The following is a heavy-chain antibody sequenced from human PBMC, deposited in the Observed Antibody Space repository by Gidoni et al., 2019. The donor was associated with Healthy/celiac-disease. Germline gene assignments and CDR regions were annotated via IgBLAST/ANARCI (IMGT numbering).Heavy chain of an antibody. V-gene: IGHV3-30*18. D-gene: IGHD3-10*01. CDR1: GFTFSSYG. J-gene: IGHJ6*02. CDR2: ISYDGSNK. CDR3: AKDYYGSGSYAHYYGMDV. Sequence: QVQLVESGGGVVQPGRSLRLSCAASGFTFSSYGMHWVRQAPGKGLEWVAVISYDGSNKYYADSVKGRFTISRDNSKNTLYLQMNSLRAEDTAVYYCAKDYYGSGSYAHYYGMDVWGQGTTVTVSS.